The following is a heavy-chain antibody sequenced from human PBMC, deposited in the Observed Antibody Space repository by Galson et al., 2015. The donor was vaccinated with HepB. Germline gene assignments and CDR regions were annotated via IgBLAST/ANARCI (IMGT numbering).Heavy chain of an antibody. CDR2: IIPILGIA. J-gene: IGHJ4*02. Sequence: SVKVSCKASGGTFSSYTISWVRQAPGQGLEWMGRIIPILGIANYAQKFQGRVTITADKSTSTAYMELSSLRSEDTAVYYCARAYRDSSGYLDYWGQGTLVTVSS. CDR3: ARAYRDSSGYLDY. CDR1: GGTFSSYT. D-gene: IGHD3-22*01. V-gene: IGHV1-69*02.